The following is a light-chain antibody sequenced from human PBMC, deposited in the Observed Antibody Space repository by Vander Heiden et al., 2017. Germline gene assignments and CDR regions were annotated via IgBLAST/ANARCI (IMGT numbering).Light chain of an antibody. CDR3: GSHAGTTYV. CDR2: EVS. Sequence: QSALTPPPSVSGSPGQSVTISRTGTSMDVGANKLLAWYQHPPGTAPKLLIYEVSNRPSGVPDRVSGSKSGNTASLTISGLQAEDERDEYCGSHAGTTYVVGTGTRVTVL. CDR1: SMDVGANKL. J-gene: IGLJ1*01. V-gene: IGLV2-18*02.